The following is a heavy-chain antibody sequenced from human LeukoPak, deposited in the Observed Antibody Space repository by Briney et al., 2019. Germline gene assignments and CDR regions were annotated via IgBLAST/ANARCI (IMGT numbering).Heavy chain of an antibody. D-gene: IGHD1-26*01. CDR1: GGSISSYY. CDR3: AREGQYSGSYSGAFDI. J-gene: IGHJ3*02. V-gene: IGHV4-59*01. CDR2: IYYSGST. Sequence: PSETLSLTCTVSGGSISSYYWSWIRQPPGKGLEWIGYIYYSGSTNYNPSLKSRVTISVDTSKNQFSLKLSSVTAADTAVYYCAREGQYSGSYSGAFDIWGQGTMVTVSS.